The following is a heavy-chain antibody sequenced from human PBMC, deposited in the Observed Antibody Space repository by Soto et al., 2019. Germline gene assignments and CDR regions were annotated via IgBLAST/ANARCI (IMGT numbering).Heavy chain of an antibody. CDR1: GVSISIPNW. J-gene: IGHJ3*02. CDR3: ARGKFYAFDI. Sequence: QVQLQESGPGLVKPSGTLSLTCAASGVSISIPNWWAWVRQAPGKGLEWIGEIDHSGTTNYNPSLNSRVTISLDRSKNQFSLRLSSVAAADTAVYFCARGKFYAFDIWGQGTMVTVSS. V-gene: IGHV4-4*02. CDR2: IDHSGTT.